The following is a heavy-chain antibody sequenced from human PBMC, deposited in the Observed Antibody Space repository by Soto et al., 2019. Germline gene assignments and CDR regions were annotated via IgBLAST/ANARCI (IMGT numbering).Heavy chain of an antibody. Sequence: SETLSLTCTVSGGSVSSGSYYWSWIRQPPGKGLEWIGYIYYSGSTNYNPSLKSRVTISVDTSKNQFSLKLSSVTAADTAVYYCARVSFLTIFGVVIQYYFDYWGQGTLVTVSS. V-gene: IGHV4-61*01. CDR1: GGSVSSGSYY. CDR2: IYYSGST. D-gene: IGHD3-3*01. CDR3: ARVSFLTIFGVVIQYYFDY. J-gene: IGHJ4*02.